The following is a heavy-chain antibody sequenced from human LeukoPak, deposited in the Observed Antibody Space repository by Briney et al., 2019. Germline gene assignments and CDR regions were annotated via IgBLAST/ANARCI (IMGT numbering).Heavy chain of an antibody. CDR1: GYTFTSYG. CDR2: ISAYNGNT. CDR3: ARVPFTVVVVAATSWYFDL. D-gene: IGHD2-15*01. Sequence: GASVKVSCKASGYTFTSYGISWVRQAPGQGLEWMGWISAYNGNTNYAQKLQGRVTVTTDTSTCTAYMELRSMRSDGTAVYYCARVPFTVVVVAATSWYFDLWGRGTLVTVSS. J-gene: IGHJ2*01. V-gene: IGHV1-18*01.